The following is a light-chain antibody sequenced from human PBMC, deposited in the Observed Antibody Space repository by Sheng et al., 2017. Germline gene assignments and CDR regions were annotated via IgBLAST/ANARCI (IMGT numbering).Light chain of an antibody. CDR1: HSVSVY. V-gene: IGKV1-39*01. CDR2: AAS. Sequence: DIQMTQSPSSLSASVGDTVTITCRASHSVSVYLNWYRQKVGEAPELLIYAASTLQSGVPSRFSGSGSGEHFTLTIINLEPEDFATYFCQQTYGTGGTFGRGTKVE. J-gene: IGKJ1*01. CDR3: QQTYGTGGT.